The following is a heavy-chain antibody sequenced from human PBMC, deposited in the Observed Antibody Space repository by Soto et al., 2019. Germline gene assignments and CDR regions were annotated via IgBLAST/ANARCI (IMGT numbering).Heavy chain of an antibody. J-gene: IGHJ4*02. CDR2: ISGSGGST. D-gene: IGHD3-22*01. CDR1: GFTFSSYA. V-gene: IGHV3-23*01. CDR3: ARDGGGGYYDRSGYMGV. Sequence: PGGSLRLSCAASGFTFSSYAMSWVRQAPGKGLEWVSAISGSGGSTYYADSVKGRFTISRDNSKNTLSLQMNSLRAEDTAVYYCARDGGGGYYDRSGYMGVWGQGTLVTVSS.